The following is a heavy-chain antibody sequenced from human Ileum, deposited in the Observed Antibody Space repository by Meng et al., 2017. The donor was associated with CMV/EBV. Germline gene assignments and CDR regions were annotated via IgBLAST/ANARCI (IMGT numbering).Heavy chain of an antibody. CDR2: IYHTGRT. CDR3: ATDGTTSSLYVSGWFDS. Sequence: GSITNTKWWSWVRQPPGKGLEWIGGIYHTGRTHYNPSLKSRVTISVDKSNNQFSLNLNSVTAADTAVYYCATDGTTSSLYVSGWFDSWGQGTLVTVSS. V-gene: IGHV4-4*02. D-gene: IGHD1-7*01. CDR1: GSITNTKW. J-gene: IGHJ5*01.